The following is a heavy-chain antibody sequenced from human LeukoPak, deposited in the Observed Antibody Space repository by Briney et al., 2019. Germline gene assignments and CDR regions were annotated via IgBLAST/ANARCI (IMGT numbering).Heavy chain of an antibody. V-gene: IGHV4-30-2*01. J-gene: IGHJ4*02. Sequence: PSETLSLTCTVSGGSISSGGYYWSWIRQPPGKGLEWIGYIYHSGSTYYNPSLKSRVTISVDRSKNQFSLKLSSVTAADTAVYSCARHQRGSYFDYWGQGTLVTVSS. CDR2: IYHSGST. D-gene: IGHD1-26*01. CDR1: GGSISSGGYY. CDR3: ARHQRGSYFDY.